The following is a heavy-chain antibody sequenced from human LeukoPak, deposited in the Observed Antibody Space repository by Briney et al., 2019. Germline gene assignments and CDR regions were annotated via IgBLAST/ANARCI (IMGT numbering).Heavy chain of an antibody. Sequence: TGGSLRLSCAASGFTFSSYAMSWVRQAPGKGLEWVSAISGSGGSTYYADSVKGRFTISRDNSKNTLYLQMNSLRAEDTAVYYCAKAPNPPYGDYSNDYWGQGTLVTVSS. CDR1: GFTFSSYA. J-gene: IGHJ4*02. D-gene: IGHD4-17*01. V-gene: IGHV3-23*01. CDR2: ISGSGGST. CDR3: AKAPNPPYGDYSNDY.